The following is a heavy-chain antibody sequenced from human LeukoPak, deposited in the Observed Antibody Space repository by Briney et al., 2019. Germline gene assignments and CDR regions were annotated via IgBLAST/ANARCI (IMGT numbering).Heavy chain of an antibody. V-gene: IGHV4-31*03. CDR2: IYYSGST. Sequence: SETLSLTCTVSGGSISSGGYYWSWIRQHPGKGLEWIGYIYYSGSTYYNPSLKSRVTISVDTSKNQLSLKLSSVTAADTAVYYCASYYDSSGYRDYWGQGTLVTVSS. J-gene: IGHJ4*02. CDR3: ASYYDSSGYRDY. D-gene: IGHD3-22*01. CDR1: GGSISSGGYY.